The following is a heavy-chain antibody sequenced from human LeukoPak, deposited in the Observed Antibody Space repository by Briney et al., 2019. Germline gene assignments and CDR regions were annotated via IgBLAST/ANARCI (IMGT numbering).Heavy chain of an antibody. CDR3: ARAPAAAGNFDY. J-gene: IGHJ4*02. Sequence: SETLSLTCAVYGGSFSGYYWSWIRQPPGKGLEWIGEINHSGSTNYNPSLKSRVTISVDTSKNQFSLKLSSVTAADTAEYYCARAPAAAGNFDYWGQGTLVTVSS. D-gene: IGHD6-13*01. CDR2: INHSGST. CDR1: GGSFSGYY. V-gene: IGHV4-34*01.